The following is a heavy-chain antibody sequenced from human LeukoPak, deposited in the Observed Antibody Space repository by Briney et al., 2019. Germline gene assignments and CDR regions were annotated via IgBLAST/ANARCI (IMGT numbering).Heavy chain of an antibody. CDR3: ARRDPWTHRDY. J-gene: IGHJ4*02. V-gene: IGHV4-34*01. CDR2: IHHSRGT. CDR1: GGTFSDYY. D-gene: IGHD3/OR15-3a*01. Sequence: PSETLSLTCAVYGGTFSDYYWSWVRQSPEKGLEWTSEIHHSRGTNYYLSLKSRVTMSLDTSKNQVSLNLSTVTAADTALYYCARRDPWTHRDYWGQGVQVIVSA.